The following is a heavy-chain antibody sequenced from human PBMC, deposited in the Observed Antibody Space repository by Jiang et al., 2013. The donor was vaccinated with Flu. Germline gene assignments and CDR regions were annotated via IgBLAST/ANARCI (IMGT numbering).Heavy chain of an antibody. D-gene: IGHD2-15*01. CDR1: GGSISSTHW. V-gene: IGHV4-4*02. CDR3: AREGGRHCCNWFDP. Sequence: SGPGLVKPSGTLSLTCSVSGGSISSTHWWSWVRQPPGKGLEWIGEISHSGSTNYNPSLKSRVTISIDDSKNQFSLNLSSVTAADTAVYYCAREGGRHCCNWFDPWGQGTLVTVSS. CDR2: ISHSGST. J-gene: IGHJ5*02.